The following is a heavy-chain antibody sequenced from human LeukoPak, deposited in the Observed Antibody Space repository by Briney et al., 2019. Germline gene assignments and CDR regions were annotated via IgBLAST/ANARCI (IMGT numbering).Heavy chain of an antibody. CDR3: AIVTAENYFGSGNSVH. D-gene: IGHD3-10*01. Sequence: SETLSLTCTVSGGSISSGGYYWSWIRQPPGKGLEWIGYIYYSGSTYYNPSLKSRVTISVDTSKNQFSLKVSSVTAADTAVYYCAIVTAENYFGSGNSVHWGQGTLVTVSS. V-gene: IGHV4-30-2*01. CDR1: GGSISSGGYY. J-gene: IGHJ4*02. CDR2: IYYSGST.